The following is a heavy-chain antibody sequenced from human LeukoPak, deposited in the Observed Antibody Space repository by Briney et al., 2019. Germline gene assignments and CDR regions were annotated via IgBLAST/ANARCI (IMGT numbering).Heavy chain of an antibody. Sequence: SETLSLTCTASGGSLSSSSYYWGWIRQPPGKGLEWIRSIYYSGSTYYNPSLKSRVTISVDTSKNQFSLKLSSVTAADTAVYYFARHEDTPMANLDYWGQGTLVTVSS. CDR2: IYYSGST. J-gene: IGHJ4*02. CDR1: GGSLSSSSYY. V-gene: IGHV4-39*01. CDR3: ARHEDTPMANLDY. D-gene: IGHD5-18*01.